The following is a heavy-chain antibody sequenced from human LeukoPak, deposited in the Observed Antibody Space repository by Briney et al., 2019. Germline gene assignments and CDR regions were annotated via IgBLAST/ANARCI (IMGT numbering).Heavy chain of an antibody. CDR3: ARGGLRDPLFY. V-gene: IGHV3-64*04. CDR2: ISDNGGGT. J-gene: IGHJ4*02. CDR1: GFTFSNYA. D-gene: IGHD5-12*01. Sequence: GGSLRLSCAASGFTFSNYALHWVRQAPGKGLEYISAISDNGGGTYYADSVKGRFTISRDNSKNTLYLQMNSLRAEDTAVYYCARGGLRDPLFYWGQGTLVTVSS.